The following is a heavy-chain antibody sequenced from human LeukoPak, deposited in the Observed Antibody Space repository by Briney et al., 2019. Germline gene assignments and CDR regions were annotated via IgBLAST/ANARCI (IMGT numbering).Heavy chain of an antibody. D-gene: IGHD3-22*01. CDR2: ISGSGGST. CDR3: AKGRDYYDSSGILGY. Sequence: PGGSLRLSCAASGFTFSSYAMSWVRQAPGKGLEWVSAISGSGGSTYYADSVKGRFTISRDNSENTLYLQMNSLRAEDTAVYYCAKGRDYYDSSGILGYWGQGTLVTVSS. J-gene: IGHJ4*02. V-gene: IGHV3-23*01. CDR1: GFTFSSYA.